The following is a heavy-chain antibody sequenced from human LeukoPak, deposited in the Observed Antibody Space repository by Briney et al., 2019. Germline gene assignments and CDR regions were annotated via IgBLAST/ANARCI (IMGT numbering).Heavy chain of an antibody. CDR2: ISRSGSTK. CDR3: ARVLRYCSGGNCYSGGLGYMDV. CDR1: GFTFSDYN. V-gene: IGHV3-11*01. Sequence: PGGSLRLSCAASGFTFSDYNMRWIRQAPGKGLEWVSSISRSGSTKYYADSVKGRFTISRDNAKNSLFLQMNSLGAEDTAVCYCARVLRYCSGGNCYSGGLGYMDVWGKGTTVTISS. J-gene: IGHJ6*03. D-gene: IGHD2-15*01.